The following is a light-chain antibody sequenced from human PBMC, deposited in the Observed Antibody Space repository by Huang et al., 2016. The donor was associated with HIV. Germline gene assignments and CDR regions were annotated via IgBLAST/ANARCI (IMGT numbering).Light chain of an antibody. J-gene: IGKJ1*01. CDR3: QQYNAYPWT. CDR1: QTITWW. V-gene: IGKV1-5*03. Sequence: DIQMTQSSSTLSASIGDRVTITCRASQTITWWLAWYQQKPGKAPKVLIYKAASLESGVPSRFIDSGSGTEFTLTISSLQPDDFATYYCQQYNAYPWTFGQGTKVEI. CDR2: KAA.